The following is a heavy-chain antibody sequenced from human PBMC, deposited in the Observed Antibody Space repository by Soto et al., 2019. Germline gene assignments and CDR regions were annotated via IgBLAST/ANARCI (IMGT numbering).Heavy chain of an antibody. CDR1: GGTFSSYT. J-gene: IGHJ6*02. Sequence: QVQLVQSGAEVKKPGSSVKVSCKASGGTFSSYTISWVRQAPGQGLEWMGRIIPILGIANYAQKFQGRVTITADKSTSTAYMELSSLRSEDTAVYYCARGQSMVRGLDGGMDVWGQGTTVTVSS. CDR3: ARGQSMVRGLDGGMDV. V-gene: IGHV1-69*02. D-gene: IGHD3-10*01. CDR2: IIPILGIA.